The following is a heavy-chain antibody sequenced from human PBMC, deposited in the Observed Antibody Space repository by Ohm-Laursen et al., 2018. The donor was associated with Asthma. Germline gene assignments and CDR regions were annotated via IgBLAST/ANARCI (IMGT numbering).Heavy chain of an antibody. CDR3: ARGRPTLGFDY. V-gene: IGHV4-30-4*01. Sequence: SQTLSLTCTVSGGSIGSDDYYWSWIRQPPGKGLEWIGYIYHSVSTYYSPSLKSRVTISVDTSKNQFSLKLSSVTAADTAVYYCARGRPTLGFDYWGQGTLVTVSS. CDR1: GGSIGSDDYY. D-gene: IGHD7-27*01. J-gene: IGHJ4*02. CDR2: IYHSVST.